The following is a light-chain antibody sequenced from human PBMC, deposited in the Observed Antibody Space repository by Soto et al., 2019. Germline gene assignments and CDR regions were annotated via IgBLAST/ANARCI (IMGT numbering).Light chain of an antibody. J-gene: IGKJ4*01. V-gene: IGKV3-11*01. CDR2: EAS. CDR3: QQRSNCPRS. CDR1: QSVASS. Sequence: EIVLTQSPATLSLSPGERATLSCRASQSVASSLVWYQQKPGQAPRLLIFEASNRATGIPARFSGSGSGTDFTLTISNLEPEDSAVYYCQQRSNCPRSFGGGTKVEIK.